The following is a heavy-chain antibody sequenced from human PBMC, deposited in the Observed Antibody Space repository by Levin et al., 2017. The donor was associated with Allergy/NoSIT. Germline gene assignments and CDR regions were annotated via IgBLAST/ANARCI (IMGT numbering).Heavy chain of an antibody. CDR2: IYYSGST. J-gene: IGHJ4*02. D-gene: IGHD3-22*01. V-gene: IGHV4-30-4*01. CDR3: ASASGYYRLDY. Sequence: SETLSLTCTVSGGSISSGDYYWSWIRQPPGKGLEWIGYIYYSGSTYYNPSLKSRVTISVDTSKNQFSLKLSSVTAADTAVYYCASASGYYRLDYWGQGTLVTVSS. CDR1: GGSISSGDYY.